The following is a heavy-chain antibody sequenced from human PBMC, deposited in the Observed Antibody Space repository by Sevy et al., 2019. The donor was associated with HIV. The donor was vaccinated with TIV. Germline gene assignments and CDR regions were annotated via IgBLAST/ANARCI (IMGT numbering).Heavy chain of an antibody. Sequence: GGSLRLSCAASGFTFSTYWMTWVRQAPGKGLEWVANIKQDGSEKDYVDSVKGRFTISRDNAKKSLYLQLDSLRAEDTAVYYCARAVADWGSFHYSVWGQGTLVTVSS. D-gene: IGHD3-16*02. CDR3: ARAVADWGSFHYSV. J-gene: IGHJ4*02. CDR1: GFTFSTYW. CDR2: IKQDGSEK. V-gene: IGHV3-7*01.